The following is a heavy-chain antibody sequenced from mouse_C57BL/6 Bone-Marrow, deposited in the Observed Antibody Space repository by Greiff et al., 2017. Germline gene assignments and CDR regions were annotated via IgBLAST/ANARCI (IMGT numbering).Heavy chain of an antibody. CDR3: ARETYYSNYYAMDY. D-gene: IGHD2-5*01. Sequence: EVQLQQSGPGMVKPSQSLSLTCTVTGYSITSGYDWHWIRHFPGNKLEWKGYISYSGSPNYNPSPKSRISITHDTSKNHFFLKLNSVTTEETATYYCARETYYSNYYAMDYGGQGTSVTVSS. J-gene: IGHJ4*01. V-gene: IGHV3-1*01. CDR1: GYSITSGYD. CDR2: ISYSGSP.